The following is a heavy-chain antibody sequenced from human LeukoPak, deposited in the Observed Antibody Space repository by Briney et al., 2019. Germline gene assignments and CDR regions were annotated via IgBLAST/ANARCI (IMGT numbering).Heavy chain of an antibody. V-gene: IGHV3-7*01. CDR2: IKQDGSEK. CDR3: ARYPYTVTTFGLYHYYGMDV. D-gene: IGHD4-4*01. CDR1: GFTFSSYW. Sequence: GGSLRLSCAASGFTFSSYWMSWVRQAPGKGLEWVANIKQDGSEKYYVDSVKGRFTISRDNAKNSLYLQMNSLRAEDTAVYYCARYPYTVTTFGLYHYYGMDVWGQGTTVTVSS. J-gene: IGHJ6*02.